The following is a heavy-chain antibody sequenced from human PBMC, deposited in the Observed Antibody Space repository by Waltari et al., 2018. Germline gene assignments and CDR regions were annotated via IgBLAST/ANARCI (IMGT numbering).Heavy chain of an antibody. CDR1: GGSFSGYY. CDR2: INHRGST. CDR3: ARGKYYTDDNGYYQRAALDF. D-gene: IGHD3-22*01. Sequence: QVQLHQWGAGLLKPSETLSLTCAVYGGSFSGYYWSWIRQSPGKGLEWSGEINHRGSTNVNPSLGSRVIISVDTSKKQFFLNRTSVTTADTAVYYCARGKYYTDDNGYYQRAALDFWGQGALITVSS. V-gene: IGHV4-34*01. J-gene: IGHJ4*02.